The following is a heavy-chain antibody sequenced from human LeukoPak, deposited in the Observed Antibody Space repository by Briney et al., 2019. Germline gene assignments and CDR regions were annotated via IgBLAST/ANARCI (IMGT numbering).Heavy chain of an antibody. Sequence: PGGSLRLSCAASGFSVSLNYMNWVRQAPGKGLEWVANIKQDGSEKYYVDSVKGRFTISRDNAKNSLYLQMNSLRAEDTAVYYCARDRGSSGWYEFDYWGQGTLVTVSS. V-gene: IGHV3-7*01. CDR3: ARDRGSSGWYEFDY. J-gene: IGHJ4*02. CDR1: GFSVSLNY. D-gene: IGHD6-19*01. CDR2: IKQDGSEK.